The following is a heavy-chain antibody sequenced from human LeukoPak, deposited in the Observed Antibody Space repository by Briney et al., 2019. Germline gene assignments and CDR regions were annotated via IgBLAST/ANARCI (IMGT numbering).Heavy chain of an antibody. CDR2: INPSGGST. J-gene: IGHJ4*02. V-gene: IGHV1-46*01. Sequence: GASVKVSCKASGYTFTTYYTHWVRQAPGQGLEWMGIINPSGGSTTYAQKFQGRVTMTRDTSTSTVYMELSSLRSEDTAVYYCARPALVQYGGFDYWGQGTLVTVSS. CDR3: ARPALVQYGGFDY. D-gene: IGHD4-23*01. CDR1: GYTFTTYY.